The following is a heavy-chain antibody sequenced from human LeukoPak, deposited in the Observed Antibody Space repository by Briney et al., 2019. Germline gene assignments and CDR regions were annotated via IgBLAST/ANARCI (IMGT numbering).Heavy chain of an antibody. J-gene: IGHJ5*02. CDR2: IIPIFGTA. CDR3: ARDTYAFWSGYLGWFDP. CDR1: GGTFSSYA. V-gene: IGHV1-69*05. Sequence: KPGSSVKVSCKASGGTFSSYAISWVRQAPGQGLEWMGRIIPIFGTANYAQKFQGRVTITTDESTSTAYMELSSLRSEDTAVYYCARDTYAFWSGYLGWFDPWGQGTLVTVSS. D-gene: IGHD3-3*01.